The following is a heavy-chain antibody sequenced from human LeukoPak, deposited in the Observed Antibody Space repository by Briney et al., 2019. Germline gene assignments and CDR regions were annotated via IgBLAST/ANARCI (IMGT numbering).Heavy chain of an antibody. J-gene: IGHJ4*02. V-gene: IGHV3-30*18. D-gene: IGHD3-10*01. CDR2: ISYDGSNK. CDR1: GFTFSSYG. Sequence: GGSLRLSCAASGFTFSSYGMHWVRQAPGKGLEWVAVISYDGSNKYYADSVKGRFTISRDNSKNTLYLQMNSLRAEDTAVYYCAKFRPRGRQVDYWGQGTLVTVSS. CDR3: AKFRPRGRQVDY.